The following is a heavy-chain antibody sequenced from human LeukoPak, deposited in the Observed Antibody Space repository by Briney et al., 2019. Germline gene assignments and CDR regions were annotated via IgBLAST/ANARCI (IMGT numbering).Heavy chain of an antibody. CDR1: GGSISSSSYY. D-gene: IGHD1-26*01. CDR3: ARDLGGALSFDY. V-gene: IGHV4-39*07. J-gene: IGHJ4*02. Sequence: PSETLSLTCTVSGGSISSSSYYWGWIRQPPGKGLEWIGSIYYSGSTYYNPSLKSRVTISVDTSKNQFSLKLSSVTAADTAVYYCARDLGGALSFDYWGQGTLVTVSS. CDR2: IYYSGST.